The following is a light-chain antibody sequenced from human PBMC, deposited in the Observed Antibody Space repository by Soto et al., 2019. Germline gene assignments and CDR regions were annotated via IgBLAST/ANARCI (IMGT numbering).Light chain of an antibody. CDR1: QSINSRY. J-gene: IGKJ3*01. CDR2: GAS. Sequence: EIVLTQSPGTLSLSPGEIATLSCRTSQSINSRYLAWYQQKPGQAPRLLIYGASSRATGIPDRFSGSGSGTDFTLTISRLAPEDFAVYYCQEFGNSPGFTFGPGTKVDIK. V-gene: IGKV3-20*01. CDR3: QEFGNSPGFT.